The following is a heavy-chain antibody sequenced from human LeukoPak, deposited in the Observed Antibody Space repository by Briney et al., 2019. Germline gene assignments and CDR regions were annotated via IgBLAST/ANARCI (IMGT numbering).Heavy chain of an antibody. Sequence: GGSLRLSCAASGFTFSSYAMHWVRQAPGKGLEWVAVISYDGSNKYYADSVKGRFTISRDNSKNTLYLQMNSLRAEDTAVYYCARDSYCSGGSCYEGHAFDIWGQGTMVTVSS. CDR3: ARDSYCSGGSCYEGHAFDI. J-gene: IGHJ3*02. V-gene: IGHV3-30-3*01. D-gene: IGHD2-15*01. CDR2: ISYDGSNK. CDR1: GFTFSSYA.